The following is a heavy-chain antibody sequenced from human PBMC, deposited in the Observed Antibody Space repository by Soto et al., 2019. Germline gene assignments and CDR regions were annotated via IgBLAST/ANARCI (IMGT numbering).Heavy chain of an antibody. CDR1: GFTFSGDA. V-gene: IGHV3-23*01. D-gene: IGHD6-19*01. J-gene: IGHJ4*02. Sequence: GGSLRLCCAASGFTFSGDAMSWVRQAPGEGRGWVSAISGSGGSTYYADSVKGRFTISRDKAKNTLYLQMNSLRAEDTAVYYCEKDVIAVAGTGDYWGQGTLVTVSS. CDR2: ISGSGGST. CDR3: EKDVIAVAGTGDY.